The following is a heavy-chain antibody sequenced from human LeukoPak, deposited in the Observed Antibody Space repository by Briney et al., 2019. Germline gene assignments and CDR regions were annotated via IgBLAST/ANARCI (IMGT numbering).Heavy chain of an antibody. D-gene: IGHD3-3*01. V-gene: IGHV4-39*01. J-gene: IGHJ6*04. CDR1: GGSISSSSYY. Sequence: PSETLSLTCTVSGGSISSSSYYWGWIRQPPGKGLEWIGSTYYSGSTYYNPSLKSRVTISVDTSKNQFSLKLSSVTAADTAVYYCARLHRGRFLEWFWGKGTTVTVSS. CDR3: ARLHRGRFLEWF. CDR2: TYYSGST.